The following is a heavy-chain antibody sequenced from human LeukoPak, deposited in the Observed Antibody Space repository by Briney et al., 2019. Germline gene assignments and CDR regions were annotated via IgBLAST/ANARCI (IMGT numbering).Heavy chain of an antibody. J-gene: IGHJ3*02. Sequence: GGSLRLSCAASGFSFSDYQMTWIRQAPGKGLEWVSYISSGDSVTYYGDSVKGRFTISRDNAKKSLYLQMNSLRVEDTAVYYCARLPRTWAAFDIWGPGTMVTVSS. CDR2: ISSGDSVT. CDR1: GFSFSDYQ. V-gene: IGHV3-11*01. CDR3: ARLPRTWAAFDI. D-gene: IGHD1-14*01.